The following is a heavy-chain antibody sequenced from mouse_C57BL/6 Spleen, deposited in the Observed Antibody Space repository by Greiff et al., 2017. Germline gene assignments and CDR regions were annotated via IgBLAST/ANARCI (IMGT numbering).Heavy chain of an antibody. CDR2: IDPWSGGT. J-gene: IGHJ3*01. V-gene: IGHV1-72*01. CDR1: GFTFTSYC. Sequence: QVQLQQSGAELVKPWPSVKLSCTASGFTFTSYCMHWVKQRPGRGLEWFGWIDPWSGGTKYNEKFKSKATLTVDKPTSTAYVQLSSLTAEDSAVYYCARENYEHGGGFAYWGQGTLVTVSA. D-gene: IGHD1-1*01. CDR3: ARENYEHGGGFAY.